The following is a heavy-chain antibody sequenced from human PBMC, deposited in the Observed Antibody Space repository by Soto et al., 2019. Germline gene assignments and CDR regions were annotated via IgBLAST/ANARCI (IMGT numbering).Heavy chain of an antibody. J-gene: IGHJ5*02. CDR1: GFTFSSYG. Sequence: GGSLRLSCAASGFTFSSYGMHWVRQAPGKGLEWVAVISYDGSNKYYADSVKGRFTISRDNSKNTLYLQMNSLRAEDTAVYYCAKDAYYDILTAKNNWFDPWGQGTLVTVSS. CDR3: AKDAYYDILTAKNNWFDP. D-gene: IGHD3-9*01. V-gene: IGHV3-30*18. CDR2: ISYDGSNK.